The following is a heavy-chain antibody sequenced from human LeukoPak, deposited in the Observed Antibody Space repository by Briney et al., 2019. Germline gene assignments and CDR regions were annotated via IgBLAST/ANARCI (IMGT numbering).Heavy chain of an antibody. D-gene: IGHD6-13*01. Sequence: GGSLRLSCAASGFTFTSYAFHWVRQAPGKGLEWVANIKEDGSEKYYVDSVKGRFTISRDNARNSLYLQMNCLRAEDTAVYYCASGRQLGYWGQGTLVTVSS. CDR1: GFTFTSYA. CDR2: IKEDGSEK. V-gene: IGHV3-7*01. J-gene: IGHJ4*02. CDR3: ASGRQLGY.